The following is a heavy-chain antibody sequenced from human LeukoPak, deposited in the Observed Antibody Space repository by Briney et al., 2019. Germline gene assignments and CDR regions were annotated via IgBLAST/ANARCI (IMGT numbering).Heavy chain of an antibody. CDR2: IYPGDSDT. J-gene: IGHJ4*02. V-gene: IGHV5-51*01. Sequence: GESLKISCKGSGYSFTSYWIGLVRQMPGKGLEWMGIIYPGDSDTRYSPSFQGQVTISADKSISTAYLQWSSLKASDTAMYYCARQFAHDIVVVPAAIDYWGQGTLVTVS. CDR1: GYSFTSYW. D-gene: IGHD2-2*01. CDR3: ARQFAHDIVVVPAAIDY.